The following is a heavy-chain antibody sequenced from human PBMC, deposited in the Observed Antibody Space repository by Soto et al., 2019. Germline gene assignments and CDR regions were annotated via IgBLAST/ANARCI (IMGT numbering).Heavy chain of an antibody. CDR3: AKDGKIAEAGTWVKYFDD. Sequence: LXLSCAGFAFTFSSYAMSWFRQAPGKGLEWVSAISGSGYKTYYADSVKGRFTISRDNSKNTLYLQMNSLRAEDTAVYYCAKDGKIAEAGTWVKYFDDWGQGTLVTVSS. V-gene: IGHV3-23*01. D-gene: IGHD6-13*01. J-gene: IGHJ4*02. CDR2: ISGSGYKT. CDR1: AFTFSSYA.